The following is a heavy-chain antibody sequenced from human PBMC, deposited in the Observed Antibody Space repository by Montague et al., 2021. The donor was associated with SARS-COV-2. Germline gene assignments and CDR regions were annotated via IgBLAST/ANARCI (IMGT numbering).Heavy chain of an antibody. CDR2: IYYSGNT. CDR3: ARAQLDFDWLSMPSSHWFDP. J-gene: IGHJ5*02. Sequence: TLSLTCTVSGGSISSGGYYWSWIRQHPGKGLEWIGYIYYSGNTYYNPSLKSRVTISVDTSKNQFSLKLSSVTAADTAVYYCARAQLDFDWLSMPSSHWFDPWAQGTLVTVSS. CDR1: GGSISSGGYY. D-gene: IGHD3-9*01. V-gene: IGHV4-31*03.